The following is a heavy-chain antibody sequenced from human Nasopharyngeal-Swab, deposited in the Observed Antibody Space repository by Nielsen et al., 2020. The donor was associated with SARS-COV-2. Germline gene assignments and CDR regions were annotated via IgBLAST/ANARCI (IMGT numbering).Heavy chain of an antibody. D-gene: IGHD5-18*01. J-gene: IGHJ4*02. Sequence: SETLSLTCAVYGGSFSGYYWGWIRQPPGKGLEWIGEINHSGSTNYNPSLKSRVTISVDTSKNQFSLKLSSVTAADTAVYYCARGGYSYGYGRRLGYWGQGTLVTVSS. V-gene: IGHV4-34*01. CDR1: GGSFSGYY. CDR3: ARGGYSYGYGRRLGY. CDR2: INHSGST.